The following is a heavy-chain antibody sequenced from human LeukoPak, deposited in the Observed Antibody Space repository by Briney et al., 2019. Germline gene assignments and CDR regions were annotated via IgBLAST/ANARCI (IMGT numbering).Heavy chain of an antibody. CDR2: ISAYNGNT. CDR3: ARGYQAALDYYYMDV. V-gene: IGHV1-18*01. D-gene: IGHD2-2*01. J-gene: IGHJ6*03. CDR1: GYTFTSYG. Sequence: ASVNVSCKASGYTFTSYGISWVRQAPGQGLEWMGWISAYNGNTNYAQKLQGRVTMTTDTSTSTAYMELRSLRSDDTAVYYCARGYQAALDYYYMDVWGKGTTVTVSS.